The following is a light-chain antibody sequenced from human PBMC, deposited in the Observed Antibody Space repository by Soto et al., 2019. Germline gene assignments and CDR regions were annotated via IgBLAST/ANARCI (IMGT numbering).Light chain of an antibody. CDR3: LLYYGGTQLV. Sequence: QAVVTQEPSLTVSPGGTVTLTCASSTGAVTSGYYPNWLQQKPGQAPRALIFSTNYRHSWTPARFSGSLLGGKAALTLSGVQPEDEAEYYCLLYYGGTQLVFGGGTKLTVL. V-gene: IGLV7-43*01. J-gene: IGLJ3*02. CDR1: TGAVTSGYY. CDR2: STN.